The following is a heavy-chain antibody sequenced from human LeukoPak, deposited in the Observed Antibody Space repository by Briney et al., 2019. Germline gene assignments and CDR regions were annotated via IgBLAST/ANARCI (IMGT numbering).Heavy chain of an antibody. CDR1: GLTFSSYG. CDR3: AKESPIAVAAH. Sequence: GRSLRLSCAASGLTFSSYGMHWVRQAPGKGLEWVAVISYDGSNKYYADSVKGRFTISRDNSKNTLYLQMNSLRAEDTAVYYCAKESPIAVAAHWGQGTLVTVSS. CDR2: ISYDGSNK. D-gene: IGHD6-19*01. J-gene: IGHJ4*02. V-gene: IGHV3-30*18.